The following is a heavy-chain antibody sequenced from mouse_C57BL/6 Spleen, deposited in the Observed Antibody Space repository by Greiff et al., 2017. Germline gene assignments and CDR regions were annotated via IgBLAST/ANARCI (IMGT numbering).Heavy chain of an antibody. V-gene: IGHV5-4*03. CDR1: GFTFSSYA. Sequence: EVKLVESGGGLVKPGGSLKLSCAASGFTFSSYAMSWVRQTPEKRLEWVATISDGGSYTYYPDNVKGRFTISRDNAKNNLYLQMSHLKSEDTAMYYCARAPYGSSPFDYWGQGTTLTVSS. D-gene: IGHD1-1*01. CDR2: ISDGGSYT. CDR3: ARAPYGSSPFDY. J-gene: IGHJ2*01.